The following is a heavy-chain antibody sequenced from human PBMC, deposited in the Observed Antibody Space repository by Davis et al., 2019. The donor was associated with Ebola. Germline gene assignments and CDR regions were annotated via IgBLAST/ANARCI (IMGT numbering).Heavy chain of an antibody. J-gene: IGHJ4*02. CDR2: INAGNGHT. D-gene: IGHD6-13*01. Sequence: ASAKVSCKAYGYIFTRYTIHWVRQRPGQRLEWMGWINAGNGHTEYSQKFQGRATITRDTSASTAYMELRSLRSEDTAVYYCARDRAAAGTTDYWGQGTLVSVSS. CDR1: GYIFTRYT. CDR3: ARDRAAAGTTDY. V-gene: IGHV1-3*01.